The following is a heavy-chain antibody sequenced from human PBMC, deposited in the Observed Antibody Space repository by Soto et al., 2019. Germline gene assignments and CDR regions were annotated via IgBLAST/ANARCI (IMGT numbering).Heavy chain of an antibody. D-gene: IGHD1-26*01. J-gene: IGHJ4*02. CDR1: GFFFTDYF. Sequence: VQLAESGGGLVKSGGSLTLSCSTSGFFFTDYFMSWIRQAPGKGLEWVSYISPSGDVTHYADSVKGRFTISRDNTKNSLFLQMSGLRDDDTAVYYCARQLERRVGAASHWGQGTRVSVSS. V-gene: IGHV3-11*01. CDR3: ARQLERRVGAASH. CDR2: ISPSGDVT.